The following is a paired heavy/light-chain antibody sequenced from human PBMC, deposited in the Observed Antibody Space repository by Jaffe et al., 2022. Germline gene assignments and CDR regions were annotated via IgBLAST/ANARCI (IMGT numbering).Light chain of an antibody. CDR1: NIGSKS. J-gene: IGLJ1*01. Sequence: SYVLTQPPSVSVAPGQTARITCGGNNIGSKSVHWYQQKPGQAPVLVVYDDSDRPSGIPERFSGSNSGNTATLTISRVEAGDEADYYCQVWDSSSDHYVFGTGTKVTVL. CDR3: QVWDSSSDHYV. CDR2: DDS. V-gene: IGLV3-21*02.
Heavy chain of an antibody. Sequence: QVQLVQSGAEVKKPGASVKVSCKASGYTFTGYYMHWVRQAPGQGLEWMGRINPNSGGTNYAQKFQGRVTMTRDTSISTAYMELSRLRSDDTAVYYCARDVFPPWGMVQGVIITENWFDPWGQGTLVTVSS. J-gene: IGHJ5*02. D-gene: IGHD3-10*01. CDR3: ARDVFPPWGMVQGVIITENWFDP. V-gene: IGHV1-2*06. CDR2: INPNSGGT. CDR1: GYTFTGYY.